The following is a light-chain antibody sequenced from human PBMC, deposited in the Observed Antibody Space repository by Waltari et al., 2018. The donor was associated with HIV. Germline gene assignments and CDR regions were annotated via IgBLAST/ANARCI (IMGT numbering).Light chain of an antibody. CDR3: QQYFSTPLT. J-gene: IGKJ4*01. V-gene: IGKV4-1*01. CDR2: WAS. Sequence: DIVMTQSPDSLAVSLGERATIQCKSSQSVLYNSNNKNYLAWYQQKPGQPLKLLIYWASIRESGVPDRFSGSGSATDFTLTISSLQAEDGAVYYCQQYFSTPLTFGGGTKVEIK. CDR1: QSVLYNSNNKNY.